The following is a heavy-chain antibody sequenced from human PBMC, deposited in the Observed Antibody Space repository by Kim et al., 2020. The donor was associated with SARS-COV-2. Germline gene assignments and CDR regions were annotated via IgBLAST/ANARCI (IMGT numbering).Heavy chain of an antibody. CDR3: ARDNLGADAFDI. J-gene: IGHJ3*02. CDR1: GGSISSGGYY. Sequence: SETLSLTCTVSGGSISSGGYYWSWIRQHPGKGLEWIGYIYYSGSTYYNPSLKSRVTISVDTSKNQFSLKLSSVTAADTAVYYCARDNLGADAFDIWGQGTMVTVSS. V-gene: IGHV4-31*03. CDR2: IYYSGST.